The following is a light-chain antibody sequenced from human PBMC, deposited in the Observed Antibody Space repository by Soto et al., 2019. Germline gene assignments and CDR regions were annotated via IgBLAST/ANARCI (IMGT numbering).Light chain of an antibody. CDR2: GAS. J-gene: IGKJ4*01. V-gene: IGKV3-11*01. Sequence: EIVLTQSPATLSLSPGERATLSCRASQSISSHLAWYQQKPGQAPRLLIYGASNRATGIPARFSGSGSGTDVSLTIISLEPDDFAVYYCQQRINWPLTFGGGTKVEIK. CDR1: QSISSH. CDR3: QQRINWPLT.